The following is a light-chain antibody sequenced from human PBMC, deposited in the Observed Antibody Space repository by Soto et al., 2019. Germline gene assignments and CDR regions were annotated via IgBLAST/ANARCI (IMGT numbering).Light chain of an antibody. CDR3: QQYYSFPVT. CDR1: QGVTSH. V-gene: IGKV1-8*01. CDR2: GAS. Sequence: MTQSPATLSVSPGERATLSCRASQGVTSHLAWYQQQPGKAPKLLIFGASTLQSGVPSRFSGSGSGTNFTLTISFLESEDCATYYCQQYYSFPVTFGGRTKVDIK. J-gene: IGKJ4*01.